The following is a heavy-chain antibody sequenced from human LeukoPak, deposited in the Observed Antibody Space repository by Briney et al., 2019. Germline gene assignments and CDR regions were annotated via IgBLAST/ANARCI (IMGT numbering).Heavy chain of an antibody. V-gene: IGHV3-21*04. CDR3: AKGTGPLKAAFDI. J-gene: IGHJ3*02. CDR2: ISSSSTYI. CDR1: GFTFSNYN. Sequence: GGSLRLSCAASGFTFSNYNINWVRQAPGKGLEWGSSISSSSTYIYYADSMKGRFTISRDNSKNTLYLQMNSLRAEDTAVYYCAKGTGPLKAAFDIWGQGTMVTVSS. D-gene: IGHD7-27*01.